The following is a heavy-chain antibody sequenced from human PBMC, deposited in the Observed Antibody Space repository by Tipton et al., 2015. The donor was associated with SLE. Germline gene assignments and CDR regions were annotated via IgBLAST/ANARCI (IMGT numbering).Heavy chain of an antibody. V-gene: IGHV4-39*07. CDR2: IHHSGTT. J-gene: IGHJ4*02. CDR3: ARGVRVRGVRIGFDY. Sequence: GLVKPSETLSLTCTVSGGAMTRSNYYWGWIRQPPGKGLEWIGSIHHSGTTYYTSSLKSRVTISLDTSKNQFSLKLSSVTAADTAVYYCARGVRVRGVRIGFDYWGQGTLVTVSS. D-gene: IGHD3-10*01. CDR1: GGAMTRSNYY.